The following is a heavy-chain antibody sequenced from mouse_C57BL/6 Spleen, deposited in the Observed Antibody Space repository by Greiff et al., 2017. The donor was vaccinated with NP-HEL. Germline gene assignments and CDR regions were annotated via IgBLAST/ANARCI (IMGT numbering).Heavy chain of an antibody. CDR2: INYDGSST. Sequence: EVMLVESEGGLVQPGSSMKLSCTASGFTFSDYYMAWVRQVPEKGLEWVANINYDGSSTYYLDSLKSRFIISRDNAKNILYLQMSSLKSEDTATYYCARDNTTVVSHWYFDVWGTGTTVTVSS. CDR1: GFTFSDYY. V-gene: IGHV5-16*01. J-gene: IGHJ1*03. D-gene: IGHD1-1*01. CDR3: ARDNTTVVSHWYFDV.